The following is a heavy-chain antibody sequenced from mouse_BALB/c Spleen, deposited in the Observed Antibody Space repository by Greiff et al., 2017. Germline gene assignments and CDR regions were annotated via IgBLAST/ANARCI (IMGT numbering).Heavy chain of an antibody. J-gene: IGHJ4*01. Sequence: LKQPGSELVRPGASVKLSCKASGYTFTSYWMHWVKQRPGQGLEWIGNIYPGSGSTNYDEKFKSKATLTVDTSSSTAYMQLSSLTSEDSAVYYCTRSTWGAMDYWGQGTSVTVSS. D-gene: IGHD4-1*01. CDR2: IYPGSGST. CDR1: GYTFTSYW. CDR3: TRSTWGAMDY. V-gene: IGHV1S22*01.